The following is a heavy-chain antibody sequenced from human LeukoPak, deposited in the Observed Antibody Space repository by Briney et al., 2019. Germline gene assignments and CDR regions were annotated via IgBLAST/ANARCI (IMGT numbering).Heavy chain of an antibody. V-gene: IGHV4-59*12. CDR2: IYYSGST. CDR3: ARGNAHLGTHYYYYYGMDV. D-gene: IGHD7-27*01. CDR1: GGSISSYY. Sequence: SSETLSLTCTVSGGSISSYYWSWIRQPPGKGLEWIGYIYYSGSTNYNPSLKSRVTISVDTSKNQFSLKLSSVTAADTAVYYCARGNAHLGTHYYYYYGMDVWGQGTTVTVSS. J-gene: IGHJ6*02.